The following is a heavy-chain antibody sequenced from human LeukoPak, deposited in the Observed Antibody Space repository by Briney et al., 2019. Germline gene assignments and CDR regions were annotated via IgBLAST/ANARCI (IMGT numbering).Heavy chain of an antibody. D-gene: IGHD2-2*01. CDR3: ARDTDYQLLIDY. V-gene: IGHV3-21*01. Sequence: GGSLRLSCAAYGFTFSSDSMNWVRQAPGKGLEWVSFISSSSSSIYYADSVKGRFIISRDNAKNSLYLQMNSLRVEDAAVYYCARDTDYQLLIDYWGQGTLVTVSS. CDR2: ISSSSSSI. J-gene: IGHJ4*02. CDR1: GFTFSSDS.